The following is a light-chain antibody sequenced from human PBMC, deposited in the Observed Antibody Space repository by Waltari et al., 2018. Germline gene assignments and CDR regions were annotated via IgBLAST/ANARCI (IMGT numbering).Light chain of an antibody. CDR3: QQAWT. CDR2: RTS. V-gene: IGKV1-5*03. CDR1: QTINTW. Sequence: DIKMTQSPSTLSASVGDRVTITCRASQTINTWLAWYQQKPGKAPNLLIYRTSTLESGVPSRFSGSGSGTEFTLTISSLQPDDFATYYCQQAWTFGQGTKVEIK. J-gene: IGKJ1*01.